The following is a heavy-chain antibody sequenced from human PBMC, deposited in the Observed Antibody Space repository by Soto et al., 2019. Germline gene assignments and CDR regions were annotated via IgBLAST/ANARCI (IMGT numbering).Heavy chain of an antibody. J-gene: IGHJ5*02. V-gene: IGHV4-34*01. Sequence: SETLSLTCAVYGGSFSGYYWSWIRQPPGKGLEWIGEINHSGSTNYNPSLKSRVTISVDTSKNQFSLKLSSVTAADTAVYYCARGDVEHWFDPWGQGTLVTVSS. CDR1: GGSFSGYY. D-gene: IGHD3-16*01. CDR2: INHSGST. CDR3: ARGDVEHWFDP.